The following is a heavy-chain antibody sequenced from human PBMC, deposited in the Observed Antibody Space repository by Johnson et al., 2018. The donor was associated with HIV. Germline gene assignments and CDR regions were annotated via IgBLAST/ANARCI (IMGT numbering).Heavy chain of an antibody. Sequence: VQLVESGGRLVQPGGSLRLSCAASGFSFSTYWMHWVRRVPGKGLVWVSRIDTEGSGTTYADSVKGRFTISRDNAKNTVYLQMISLRAEDMAVYDGARSRWAVDAFDGWGQGTMVTVSS. V-gene: IGHV3-74*03. CDR2: IDTEGSGT. CDR3: ARSRWAVDAFDG. D-gene: IGHD1-26*01. CDR1: GFSFSTYW. J-gene: IGHJ3*01.